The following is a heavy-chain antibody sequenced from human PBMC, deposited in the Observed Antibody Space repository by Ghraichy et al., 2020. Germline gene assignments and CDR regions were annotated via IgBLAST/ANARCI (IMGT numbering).Heavy chain of an antibody. CDR3: AGDHYDGSGYYYFDY. J-gene: IGHJ4*02. CDR1: GGSISTYY. Sequence: SQTLSLTCTVSGGSISTYYWSWIRQPPGKGLEWIGYIYDSGGTKYNPSLKSRVTISVDTSKSQFSLRLTSVTAADTAVYYCAGDHYDGSGYYYFDYWGQGTLVTVSS. CDR2: IYDSGGT. V-gene: IGHV4-59*01. D-gene: IGHD3-22*01.